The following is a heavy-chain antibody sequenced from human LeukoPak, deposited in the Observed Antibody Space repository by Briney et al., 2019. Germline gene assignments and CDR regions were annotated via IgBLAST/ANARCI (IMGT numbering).Heavy chain of an antibody. J-gene: IGHJ2*01. CDR3: ARHSGSYDYWYFDL. CDR1: GGSISSYY. Sequence: SETLSLTCTVSGGSISSYYWSWIRQPPGKGLEWIGYIYYSGSTNYNPSLKSRVTISVDTSKNQFSLKLSSVTAADTAVYYCARHSGSYDYWYFDLWGRGTLVTVSS. D-gene: IGHD1-26*01. CDR2: IYYSGST. V-gene: IGHV4-59*08.